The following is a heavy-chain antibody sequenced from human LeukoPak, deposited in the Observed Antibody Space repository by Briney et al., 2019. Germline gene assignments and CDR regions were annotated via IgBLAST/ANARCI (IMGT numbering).Heavy chain of an antibody. CDR2: IYPGDSDT. D-gene: IGHD5-18*01. J-gene: IGHJ6*02. Sequence: ESLKISCKGSGYSFTSYWIGWVRQMPGKGPEWMGNIYPGDSDTRYSPSFQGQVTISADKSISTAYLQWSSLKASDTAMYYCARHDRGRYSYGLFYYYYYGMDVWGQGTTVTVSS. V-gene: IGHV5-51*01. CDR3: ARHDRGRYSYGLFYYYYYGMDV. CDR1: GYSFTSYW.